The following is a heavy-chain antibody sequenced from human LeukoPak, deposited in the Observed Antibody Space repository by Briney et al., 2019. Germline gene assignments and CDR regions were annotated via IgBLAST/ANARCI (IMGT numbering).Heavy chain of an antibody. CDR2: IVPIFGTA. D-gene: IGHD1-7*01. J-gene: IGHJ4*02. V-gene: IGHV1-69*05. Sequence: SVKVSCKASGGTFSSYAISWVRQAPGQGLEWMGGIVPIFGTANYAQKFQGRVTITTDESTSTAYMELSSLRSEDTAVYYCARTGTRVYYFDYWGQGTLVTVSS. CDR1: GGTFSSYA. CDR3: ARTGTRVYYFDY.